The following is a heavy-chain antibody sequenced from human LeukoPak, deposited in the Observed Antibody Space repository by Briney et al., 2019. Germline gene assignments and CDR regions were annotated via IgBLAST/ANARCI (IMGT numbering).Heavy chain of an antibody. D-gene: IGHD4-17*01. V-gene: IGHV5-51*01. CDR3: ARPIGYGDSRGIQDAFDI. J-gene: IGHJ3*02. Sequence: GESLKISCKGSGYSFTSYWIGWVRQMPGKGLEWMGIIYPGDSDTRYSPSFQGQVTISADKSISTAYLQWSSLKASDTAMYYCARPIGYGDSRGIQDAFDIWGQGTMVTVSS. CDR1: GYSFTSYW. CDR2: IYPGDSDT.